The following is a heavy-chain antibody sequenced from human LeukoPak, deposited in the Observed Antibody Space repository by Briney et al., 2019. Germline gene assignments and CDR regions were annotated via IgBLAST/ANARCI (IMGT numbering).Heavy chain of an antibody. D-gene: IGHD3-10*01. J-gene: IGHJ4*02. V-gene: IGHV3-7*01. Sequence: PGGSLRLSCAASGFTFSSYWMSWVRQAPGKGLEWVANIKQDGSEKYYVDSVKARFTISRDNAKNSLYLQMNSLRAEDTAVYYCVASWEYYYGSGSRPFDYWGQGTLVTVSS. CDR1: GFTFSSYW. CDR3: VASWEYYYGSGSRPFDY. CDR2: IKQDGSEK.